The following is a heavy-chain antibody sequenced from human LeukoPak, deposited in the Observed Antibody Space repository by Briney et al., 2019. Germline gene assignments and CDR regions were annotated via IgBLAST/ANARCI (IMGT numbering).Heavy chain of an antibody. Sequence: ASVKVSCKASGGTFSSYAISWVRQAPGQGLEWMGGIIPIFGTANYAQKFQGRVTITADESTSTAYMELSSLRSEDTAVYYCARVIGDTAMVGDWYFDLWGRGTPVTVSS. J-gene: IGHJ2*01. D-gene: IGHD5-18*01. V-gene: IGHV1-69*13. CDR3: ARVIGDTAMVGDWYFDL. CDR2: IIPIFGTA. CDR1: GGTFSSYA.